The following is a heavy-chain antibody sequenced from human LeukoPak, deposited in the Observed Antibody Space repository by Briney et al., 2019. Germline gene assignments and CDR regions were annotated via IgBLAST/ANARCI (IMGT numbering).Heavy chain of an antibody. CDR2: IKQDGSEK. J-gene: IGHJ4*02. V-gene: IGHV3-7*01. CDR3: ARDLFLGAAAY. D-gene: IGHD6-13*01. CDR1: GSTFSSYS. Sequence: PGGSLRLSCAASGSTFSSYSMNWVRQAPGKGLEWVANIKQDGSEKYYVDSVKGRFTISRNNAKNSLYLQMNSLRAEDTAVYYCARDLFLGAAAYWGQGTLVTVSS.